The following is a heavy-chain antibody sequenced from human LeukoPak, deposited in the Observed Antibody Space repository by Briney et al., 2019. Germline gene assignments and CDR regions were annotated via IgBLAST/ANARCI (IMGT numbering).Heavy chain of an antibody. D-gene: IGHD4-11*01. J-gene: IGHJ6*02. Sequence: SETLSLTCAVYGGSFSGYYWSWIRQPPAKGLEWIGEINDSGSTNYNPSLKSRVTISVDTSKNQFSLKLSSVTAADTAVYYCARDYTVSYYYYGMDVWGQGTTVTVSS. CDR2: INDSGST. CDR1: GGSFSGYY. V-gene: IGHV4-34*01. CDR3: ARDYTVSYYYYGMDV.